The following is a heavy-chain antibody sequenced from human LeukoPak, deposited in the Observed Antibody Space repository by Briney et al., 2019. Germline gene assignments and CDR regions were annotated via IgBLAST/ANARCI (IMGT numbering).Heavy chain of an antibody. D-gene: IGHD2-2*01. V-gene: IGHV3-53*01. Sequence: GGSLRLSYAASGFTVSTYYMTWVRQAPGKGLECVSVIYSGGSTYYADSVKGRFTVSRDNSKNTLYLQMNSLGAEDTAMYYCARGLGYCTSTTCLLPFDYWGQGTLVTVSS. CDR1: GFTVSTYY. CDR3: ARGLGYCTSTTCLLPFDY. J-gene: IGHJ4*02. CDR2: IYSGGST.